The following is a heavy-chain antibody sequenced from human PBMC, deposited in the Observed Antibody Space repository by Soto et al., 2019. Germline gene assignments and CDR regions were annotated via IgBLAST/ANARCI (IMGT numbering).Heavy chain of an antibody. V-gene: IGHV3-15*01. CDR1: GFTVSNAW. CDR2: IKSKTDGGTT. J-gene: IGHJ6*02. CDR3: TAGARRNYYYGMDV. D-gene: IGHD1-26*01. Sequence: LRLSCAASGFTVSNAWMSWVRQTPGKGLELVGSIKSKTDGGTTDYDAPVKGRFTISRDDSTNTLYLQMNSLKTEDTAVYYCTAGARRNYYYGMDVWGQGTTVTVSS.